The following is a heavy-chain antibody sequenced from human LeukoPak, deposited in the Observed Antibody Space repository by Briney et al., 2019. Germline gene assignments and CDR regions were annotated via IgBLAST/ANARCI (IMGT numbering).Heavy chain of an antibody. Sequence: SETLSLTCTVSGGSISSSSYYWGWIRQPPGKGLEWIGSIYYSGSTYYNPSLKSRVTISVDTSKNQFSLKLSSVTAADTAVYYCAREGLGCSGGSCYYPIDYWGQGTLVTVSS. D-gene: IGHD2-15*01. CDR3: AREGLGCSGGSCYYPIDY. V-gene: IGHV4-39*07. J-gene: IGHJ4*02. CDR1: GGSISSSSYY. CDR2: IYYSGST.